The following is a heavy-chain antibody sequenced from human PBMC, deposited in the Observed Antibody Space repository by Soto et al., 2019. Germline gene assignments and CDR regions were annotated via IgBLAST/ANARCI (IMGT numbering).Heavy chain of an antibody. CDR3: AKNSGAADY. J-gene: IGHJ4*02. Sequence: EVHLLESGGDLVQPGGSLRLSCAASGFMFSTNDMTWVRQAPGKGLEWVSVIDARGETTIYADSVRGRFTISRDNSKNTLYLQMNSLRAEDTAVYYCAKNSGAADYWGQGTLVTVSS. D-gene: IGHD5-12*01. CDR1: GFMFSTND. V-gene: IGHV3-23*01. CDR2: IDARGETT.